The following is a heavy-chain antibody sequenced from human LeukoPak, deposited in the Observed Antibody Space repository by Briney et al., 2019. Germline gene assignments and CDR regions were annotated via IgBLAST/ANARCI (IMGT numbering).Heavy chain of an antibody. Sequence: GGSLRLSCAASGFTFTTYWMHWVRQAPGKGLVRVSHINSDGSITSYADSVKGRFTISRDNAKNTLYLQMNSLRAEDTAVYYCARDAVDTANAVWGQGTTVTVSS. J-gene: IGHJ6*02. D-gene: IGHD5-18*01. V-gene: IGHV3-74*01. CDR2: INSDGSIT. CDR3: ARDAVDTANAV. CDR1: GFTFTTYW.